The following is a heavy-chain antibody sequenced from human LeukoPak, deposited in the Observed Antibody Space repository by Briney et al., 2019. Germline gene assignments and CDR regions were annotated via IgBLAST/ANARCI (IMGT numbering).Heavy chain of an antibody. CDR1: GGSVSSGNYY. CDR2: IYYSGST. CDR3: ARDDLGVAYFDY. V-gene: IGHV4-61*01. J-gene: IGHJ4*02. D-gene: IGHD3-16*01. Sequence: PSETLSLTCTVSGGSVSSGNYYWSWIRQPPGKGLEWIGFIYYSGSTNYNPSLKSRVTISVDTSKNQFSLKLSSVTAANTAVYYCARDDLGVAYFDYWGQGTLVTVSS.